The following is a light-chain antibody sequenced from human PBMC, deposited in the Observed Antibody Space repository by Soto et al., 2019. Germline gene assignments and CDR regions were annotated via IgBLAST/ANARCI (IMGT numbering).Light chain of an antibody. CDR1: QEISNY. CDR3: QQYDHLPRT. CDR2: DAS. V-gene: IGKV1-33*01. J-gene: IGKJ1*01. Sequence: DIQMIQSPSSLSASVGDRVTITCQASQEISNYLNWYQQKPGKAPKLLIYDASNLERGVPSRFSGRGSGTDFTFTISSLQPEHFATYYCQQYDHLPRTFGRGTTVEIK.